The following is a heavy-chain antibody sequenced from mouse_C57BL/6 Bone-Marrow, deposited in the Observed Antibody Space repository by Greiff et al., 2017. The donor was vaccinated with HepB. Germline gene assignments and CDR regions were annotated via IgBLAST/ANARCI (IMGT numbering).Heavy chain of an antibody. V-gene: IGHV1-62-2*01. D-gene: IGHD2-5*01. J-gene: IGHJ3*01. CDR3: ARHEEGLDSNLSCFAY. Sequence: VKLMESGAELVKPGASVKLSCKASGYTFTEYTIHWVKQRSGQGLEWIGWFYPGSGSIKYNEKFKDKATLTADKSSSTVYMELSRLTSEDSAVYFCARHEEGLDSNLSCFAYWGEGTLVTVSA. CDR1: GYTFTEYT. CDR2: FYPGSGSI.